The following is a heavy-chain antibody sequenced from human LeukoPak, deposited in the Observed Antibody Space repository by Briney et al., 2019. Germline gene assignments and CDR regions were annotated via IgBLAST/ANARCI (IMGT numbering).Heavy chain of an antibody. Sequence: SETLSLTCAVYGGSSSGYYWSWMRQPPGKGRERIAKINHSGSTNYNPSLKSRVTISVDTSKNQFSLKLSSVTAADTAVYYCARDSGWLGSYYYGMDVWGQGTTVTVSS. CDR3: ARDSGWLGSYYYGMDV. CDR1: GGSSSGYY. D-gene: IGHD6-19*01. V-gene: IGHV4-34*01. J-gene: IGHJ6*02. CDR2: INHSGST.